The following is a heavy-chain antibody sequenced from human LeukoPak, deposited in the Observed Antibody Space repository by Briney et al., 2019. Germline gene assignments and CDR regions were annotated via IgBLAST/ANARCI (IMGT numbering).Heavy chain of an antibody. CDR1: GFTFSSYG. D-gene: IGHD2-15*01. CDR2: ISYDGSNK. Sequence: GGSLRLSCAASGFTFSSYGMHWVRQAPGKGLEWVAVISYDGSNKYYADSVKGRFTISRDNSKNTLYLQMNSLRAEDTAVYYCARDPCGGSCYPYYYYGMDVWGQGTTVTVSS. CDR3: ARDPCGGSCYPYYYYGMDV. J-gene: IGHJ6*02. V-gene: IGHV3-30*03.